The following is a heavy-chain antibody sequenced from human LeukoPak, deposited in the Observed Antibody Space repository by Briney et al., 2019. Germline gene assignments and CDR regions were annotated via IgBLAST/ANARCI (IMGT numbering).Heavy chain of an antibody. CDR3: ARDGYNYGNLELGMHS. CDR1: GYTYTSYG. CDR2: IIPIFGTA. Sequence: GASVKVSCKASGYTYTSYGISWVRQAPGQGLEWMGGIIPIFGTANYAQKFQGRVTITADKSTSTAYMELSSLRSEDTAVYYCARDGYNYGNLELGMHSWGQGTLVTVSS. V-gene: IGHV1-69*06. J-gene: IGHJ4*02. D-gene: IGHD1-20*01.